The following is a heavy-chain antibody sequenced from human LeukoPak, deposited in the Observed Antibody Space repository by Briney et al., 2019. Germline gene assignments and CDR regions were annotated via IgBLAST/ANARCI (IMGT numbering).Heavy chain of an antibody. CDR1: GGSFSGYY. CDR2: INHSGST. Sequence: SETLSLTCAVYGGSFSGYYWSWIRQPPGKGLEWIGEINHSGSTNYNPSLKSRVTISVDTSKNQFSLKLSSVTAADTAVYYCARVGVVVAATYWFDPWGQGTLVTVSS. V-gene: IGHV4-34*01. J-gene: IGHJ5*02. D-gene: IGHD2-15*01. CDR3: ARVGVVVAATYWFDP.